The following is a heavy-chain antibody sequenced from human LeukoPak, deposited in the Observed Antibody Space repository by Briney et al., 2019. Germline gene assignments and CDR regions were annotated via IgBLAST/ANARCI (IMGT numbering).Heavy chain of an antibody. CDR2: VYYSGST. V-gene: IGHV4-59*01. CDR1: GGSISTYN. Sequence: SETLSLTCTVSGGSISTYNWNWIRQPPGKGLEWIGYVYYSGSTNYNPSLNSRVTISVDTSKNQFSLKLSSVTAADTAVYYCGRGMNWFDPWGQGILVTVSS. J-gene: IGHJ5*02. CDR3: GRGMNWFDP.